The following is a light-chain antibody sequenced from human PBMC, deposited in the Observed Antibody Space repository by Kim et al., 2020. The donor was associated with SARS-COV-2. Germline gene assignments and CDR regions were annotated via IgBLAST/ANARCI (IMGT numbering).Light chain of an antibody. CDR3: QQYGSSPQT. Sequence: DIVLTQSPGTLSLSPGERATLSCRASQSVTNSFLAWYQQKPGQAPRLLIYGASSRATGIPDRFSGSGSGTDFSLTISRLEPEDFAAYYCQQYGSSPQTFGQGTKLEIK. J-gene: IGKJ2*01. CDR2: GAS. CDR1: QSVTNSF. V-gene: IGKV3-20*01.